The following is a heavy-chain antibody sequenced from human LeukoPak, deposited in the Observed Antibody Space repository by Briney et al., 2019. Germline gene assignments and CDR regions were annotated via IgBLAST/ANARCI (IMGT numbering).Heavy chain of an antibody. CDR1: GYTFTGYY. CDR3: ARLSLYGSGSYNPPDY. V-gene: IGHV1-2*02. Sequence: GASVKVSCKASGYTFTGYYMHWVRQAPGQGLEWMGWINPNSGGTNYAQKFQGRVTMIRDTSISTAYMELSRLRSDDTAVYYCARLSLYGSGSYNPPDYWGQGTLVTVSS. CDR2: INPNSGGT. D-gene: IGHD3-10*01. J-gene: IGHJ4*02.